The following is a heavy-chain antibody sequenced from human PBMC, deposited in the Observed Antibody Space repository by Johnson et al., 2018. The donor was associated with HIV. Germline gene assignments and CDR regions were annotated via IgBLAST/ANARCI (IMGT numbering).Heavy chain of an antibody. Sequence: VQLVESGGGLVQPGMFVTLSCAASGLNFSDYGMHWVRQAPGKGLEWVSAISGSGGSTYYADSVNGRFTISRDNSKNTLYLQMKSLKTEDTAVYYCTTEDAQGSHRNAFDIWGQGTMVTVSS. J-gene: IGHJ3*02. V-gene: IGHV3-23*04. CDR2: ISGSGGST. D-gene: IGHD2-15*01. CDR3: TTEDAQGSHRNAFDI. CDR1: GLNFSDYG.